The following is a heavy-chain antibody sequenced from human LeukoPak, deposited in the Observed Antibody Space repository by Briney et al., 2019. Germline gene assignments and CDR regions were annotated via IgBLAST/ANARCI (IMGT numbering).Heavy chain of an antibody. V-gene: IGHV4-34*01. CDR2: INHSGST. J-gene: IGHJ6*03. CDR1: GFTFSSYA. D-gene: IGHD6-19*01. CDR3: ARRPWLVRRYYYYYMDV. Sequence: PGGSLRLSCAASGFTFSSYAMTWVRQAPGKGLEWIGEINHSGSTNYNPSLKSRVTISVDTSKNQFSLKLSSVTAADTAVYYCARRPWLVRRYYYYYMDVWGKGTTVTISS.